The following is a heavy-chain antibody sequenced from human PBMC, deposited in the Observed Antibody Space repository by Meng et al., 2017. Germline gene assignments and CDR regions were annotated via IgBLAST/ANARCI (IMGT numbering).Heavy chain of an antibody. V-gene: IGHV3-11*01. CDR3: ASLHYYDSSGYPN. Sequence: GESLKISCAAYGFTFSDYYMSWIRQAPGKGLEWVSYISSSGSTIYYADSVKGRFTISRDNAKNSLYLQMNSLRAEDTAVYYCASLHYYDSSGYPNWGQGTLVTVSS. D-gene: IGHD3-22*01. CDR1: GFTFSDYY. CDR2: ISSSGSTI. J-gene: IGHJ4*02.